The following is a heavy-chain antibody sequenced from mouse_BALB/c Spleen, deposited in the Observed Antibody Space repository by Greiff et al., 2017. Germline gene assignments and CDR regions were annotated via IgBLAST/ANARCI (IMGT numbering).Heavy chain of an antibody. J-gene: IGHJ2*01. Sequence: VQLQQSGPELVKPGASVKMSCKASGYTFTSYYIHWVKQRPGQGLEWIGWIYPGDGSTKYNEKFKGKTTLTADKSSSTAYMLLSSLTSEDSAIYFCARSDYGLDYWGQGTTLTVSS. CDR3: ARSDYGLDY. CDR1: GYTFTSYY. V-gene: IGHV1S56*01. CDR2: IYPGDGST. D-gene: IGHD2-4*01.